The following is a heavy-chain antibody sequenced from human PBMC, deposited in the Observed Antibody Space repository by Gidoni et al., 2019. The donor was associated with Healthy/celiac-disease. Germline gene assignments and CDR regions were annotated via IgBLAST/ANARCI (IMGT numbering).Heavy chain of an antibody. CDR3: ARAQTEFTDY. Sequence: QVQLQQWGAGLLKPSETLSLTCAVYGGSFSGYYWSWIRQPPGKGLEWIGESNHSGSTNYNPSLKSRVTISVDTSKNQFSLKLSSVTAADTAVYYCARAQTEFTDYWGQGTLVTVSS. J-gene: IGHJ4*02. CDR1: GGSFSGYY. V-gene: IGHV4-34*01. CDR2: SNHSGST.